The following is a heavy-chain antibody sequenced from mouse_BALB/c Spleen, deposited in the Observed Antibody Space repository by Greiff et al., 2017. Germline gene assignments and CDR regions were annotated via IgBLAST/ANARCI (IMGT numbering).Heavy chain of an antibody. CDR3: ALYYGYDGAYWYFDV. J-gene: IGHJ1*01. CDR1: GYTFTDYN. Sequence: VQLKESGPELVKPGASVKIPCKASGYTFTDYNMDWVKQSHGKSLEWIGDINPNNGGTIYNQKFKGKATLTVDKSSSTAYMELRSLTSEDTAVYYCALYYGYDGAYWYFDVWGAGTTVTVSS. V-gene: IGHV1-18*01. D-gene: IGHD2-2*01. CDR2: INPNNGGT.